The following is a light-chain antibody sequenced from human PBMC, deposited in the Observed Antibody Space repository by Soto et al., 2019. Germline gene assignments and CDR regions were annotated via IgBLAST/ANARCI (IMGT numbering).Light chain of an antibody. CDR2: EGT. V-gene: IGLV2-23*03. J-gene: IGLJ3*02. CDR1: SSDVGSYNL. Sequence: QSVLTQPASVSGSPGQSITISCPGTSSDVGSYNLVSWYQQYPGKAPKLMIYEGTKRPSGVSNRFSGSKSGNTASLTISGLQAEDEADYNCCSNAGSSTFGVFGGGTKLTVL. CDR3: CSNAGSSTFGV.